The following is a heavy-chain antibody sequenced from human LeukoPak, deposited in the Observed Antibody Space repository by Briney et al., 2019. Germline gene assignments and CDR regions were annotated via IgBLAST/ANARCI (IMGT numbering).Heavy chain of an antibody. CDR3: VKAYCRSTSCYYYYYGMDV. Sequence: PGGSLRLSCSVSGITFSNYAMHWVRQAPGKGLEYVSAITSDGGSTYYADSVKARFTISRDNSKNTLYLQMSSLRGEDTAVYYCVKAYCRSTSCYYYYYGMDVWGKGTTVTVSS. CDR1: GITFSNYA. V-gene: IGHV3-64D*06. D-gene: IGHD2-2*01. CDR2: ITSDGGST. J-gene: IGHJ6*04.